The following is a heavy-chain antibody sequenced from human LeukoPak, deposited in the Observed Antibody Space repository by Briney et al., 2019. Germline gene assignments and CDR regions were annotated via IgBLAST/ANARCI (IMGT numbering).Heavy chain of an antibody. V-gene: IGHV4-34*01. D-gene: IGHD2-21*02. CDR3: ARGSYCGGDCYPYYFDY. Sequence: KASKTLSLTCAVYGGSFSGYYWSWIRRPPGKGLEWIGEINHSGSTNYNPSLKSRVTISVDTSKNQFSLKLSSVTAADTAVYYCARGSYCGGDCYPYYFDYWGQGTLVTVSS. J-gene: IGHJ4*02. CDR2: INHSGST. CDR1: GGSFSGYY.